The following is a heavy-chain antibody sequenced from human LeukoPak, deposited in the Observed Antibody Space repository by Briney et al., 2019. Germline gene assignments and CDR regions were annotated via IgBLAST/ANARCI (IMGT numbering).Heavy chain of an antibody. J-gene: IGHJ4*02. D-gene: IGHD1-20*01. Sequence: GGSLRLSCAASGFTFSSYSMNWVRQAPGKGLEWVSSISSSSSYIYYADSVKGRFTIPRDNAKNSLYLQMNSLRAEDTAVYYCARYRGNWNVFSGGYYFDYWGQGTLVTVSS. CDR3: ARYRGNWNVFSGGYYFDY. CDR2: ISSSSSYI. V-gene: IGHV3-21*01. CDR1: GFTFSSYS.